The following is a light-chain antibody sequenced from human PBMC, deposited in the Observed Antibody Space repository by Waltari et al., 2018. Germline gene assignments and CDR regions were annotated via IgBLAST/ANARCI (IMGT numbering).Light chain of an antibody. CDR3: QQYDNTPYT. CDR2: WAS. CDR1: QSVVYSFNNKDY. J-gene: IGKJ2*01. V-gene: IGKV4-1*01. Sequence: DIAMTQSPDSLPVSLGETATINCKSSQSVVYSFNNKDYIAWYQQKPGQPPKLHIYWASTRASGVPDRFSGSGSGTDFTLTISNLQAEDVAVYYCQQYDNTPYTFGQGTRLEIK.